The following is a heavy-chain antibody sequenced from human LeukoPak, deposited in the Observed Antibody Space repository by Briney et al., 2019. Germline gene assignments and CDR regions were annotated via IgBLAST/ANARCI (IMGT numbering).Heavy chain of an antibody. D-gene: IGHD3-22*01. CDR3: ARMPKAYYYDSSGFDC. CDR2: IYHSGST. V-gene: IGHV4-4*02. CDR1: GGSISSSNW. Sequence: RPSENLSLTCAVSGGSISSSNWWSWVRQPPGKGLEWIGEIYHSGSTNYNPSLKSRVTISVDKSKNQFSLKLSSVTAADTAVYYCARMPKAYYYDSSGFDCWGQGTLVTVSS. J-gene: IGHJ5*01.